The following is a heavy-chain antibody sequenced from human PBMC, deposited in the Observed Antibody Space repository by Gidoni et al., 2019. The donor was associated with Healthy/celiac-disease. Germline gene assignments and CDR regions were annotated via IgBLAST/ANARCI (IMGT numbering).Heavy chain of an antibody. V-gene: IGHV3-53*01. J-gene: IGHJ1*01. D-gene: IGHD6-13*01. CDR1: GFTVSSNY. CDR2: IYSGGST. Sequence: EVLLVESGGGLIQPGGSLRLYCAASGFTVSSNYMSWVRQAPGKGLEWVSVIYSGGSTYYADSVKGRFTISRDNSKNTLYLQMNSLRAEDTAVYYCACSRSPEYFQHWGQGTLVTVSS. CDR3: ACSRSPEYFQH.